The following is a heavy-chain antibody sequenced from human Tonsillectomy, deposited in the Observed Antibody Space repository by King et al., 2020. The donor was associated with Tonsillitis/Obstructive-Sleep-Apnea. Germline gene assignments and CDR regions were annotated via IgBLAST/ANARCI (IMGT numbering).Heavy chain of an antibody. CDR3: AKMRTYYFGSGNDY. D-gene: IGHD3-10*01. J-gene: IGHJ4*02. CDR2: ISGSGGIT. CDR1: VFTFSSYA. V-gene: IGHV3-23*04. Sequence: QLVQSGGGLVQPGGSLRLSCAASVFTFSSYAMSWVRQAPGKGLEWVSDISGSGGITYYADSVKGRFTISRDNSKNTLHLQMSSLRAEDTAVYYCAKMRTYYFGSGNDYWGQGTLVTVSS.